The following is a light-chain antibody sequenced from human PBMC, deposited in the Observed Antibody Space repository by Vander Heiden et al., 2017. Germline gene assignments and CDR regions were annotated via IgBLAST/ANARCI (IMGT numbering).Light chain of an antibody. Sequence: DIVMTQSPDSLAVSLGERATINCKSSQSVFYSSNNKNSFAWYQQKPGLPPKLLIYWASTRESGVPDRFSGSGSGTDFTLTISSLRDEDVAVYYCHQYHSTPHTFGQGTRLEIK. CDR2: WAS. J-gene: IGKJ5*01. V-gene: IGKV4-1*01. CDR1: QSVFYSSNNKNS. CDR3: HQYHSTPHT.